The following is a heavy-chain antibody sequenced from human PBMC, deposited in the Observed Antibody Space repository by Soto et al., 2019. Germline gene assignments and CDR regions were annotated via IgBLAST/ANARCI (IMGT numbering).Heavy chain of an antibody. D-gene: IGHD3-3*01. CDR2: ITWNGGNT. Sequence: GGSLRLSCAASGLRFGDYNIHWVRQAPGKGLEWVSLITWNGGNTYYADSVKGRFTISRDGTTESVSLQMTSLKREDTGLYYCARETLSFGYARNVWVQGTMVTVS. CDR1: GLRFGDYN. CDR3: ARETLSFGYARNV. V-gene: IGHV3-43*01. J-gene: IGHJ6*02.